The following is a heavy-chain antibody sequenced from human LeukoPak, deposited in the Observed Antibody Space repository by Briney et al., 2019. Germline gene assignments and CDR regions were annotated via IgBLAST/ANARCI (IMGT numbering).Heavy chain of an antibody. CDR3: TRDSDYYYMDV. D-gene: IGHD6-19*01. V-gene: IGHV3-72*01. CDR2: SRNKSNSYTT. CDR1: GFTFSDHY. J-gene: IGHJ6*03. Sequence: GGSLRLSCAASGFTFSDHYMDWVRQAPGKGLEWVGRSRNKSNSYTTEYAAPVKGRFTISRDDSKDSLYLQMTSLKTEDTAVYYCTRDSDYYYMDVWGKGTTVTVS.